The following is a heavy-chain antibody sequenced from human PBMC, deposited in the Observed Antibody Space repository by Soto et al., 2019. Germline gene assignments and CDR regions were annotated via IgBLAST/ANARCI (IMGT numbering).Heavy chain of an antibody. Sequence: QVQLVQSGAEVKKPGASVKVSCKASGYTFINYGISWVRQAPGQGLEWMGWISAYNGNTNYAQKLQGRVTMTTDTSTSTAYMELRSLRSADTAVYYCARDVRATYDFWSVDWFDPWGQGTLVTVSS. V-gene: IGHV1-18*01. J-gene: IGHJ5*02. CDR3: ARDVRATYDFWSVDWFDP. CDR1: GYTFINYG. CDR2: ISAYNGNT. D-gene: IGHD3-3*01.